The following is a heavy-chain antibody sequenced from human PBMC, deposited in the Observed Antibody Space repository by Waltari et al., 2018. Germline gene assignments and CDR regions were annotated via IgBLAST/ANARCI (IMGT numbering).Heavy chain of an antibody. CDR2: INHSGST. CDR1: GGSFSGYY. Sequence: QVQLQQWGAGLLKPSETLSLTCAVYGGSFSGYYWSWIRQPPGKGLEWIGEINHSGSTNYNPSLKSRVTISVDTSKNQFSLKLSSVTAADTAVYYCAGDRIAAAGSFDYWGQGTLVTVSS. D-gene: IGHD6-13*01. J-gene: IGHJ4*02. V-gene: IGHV4-34*01. CDR3: AGDRIAAAGSFDY.